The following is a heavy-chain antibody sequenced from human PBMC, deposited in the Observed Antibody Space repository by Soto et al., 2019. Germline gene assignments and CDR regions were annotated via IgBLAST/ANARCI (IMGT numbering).Heavy chain of an antibody. J-gene: IGHJ5*02. CDR2: IYYSGST. CDR3: ARHGRDYYDSSGSMGP. CDR1: GGSISSSSYY. V-gene: IGHV4-39*01. Sequence: QLQLQESGPGLVKPSETLSLTCTVSGGSISSSSYYWGWIRQPPGKGLEWIGSIYYSGSTYYNPPLKSRVPISVDPSKNQFSLKLSSVTAADTAVYYCARHGRDYYDSSGSMGPWGQGTLVTVSS. D-gene: IGHD3-22*01.